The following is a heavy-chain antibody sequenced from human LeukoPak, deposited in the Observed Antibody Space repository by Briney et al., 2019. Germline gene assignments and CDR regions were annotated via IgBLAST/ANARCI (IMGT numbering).Heavy chain of an antibody. J-gene: IGHJ5*02. CDR3: ARGGPCDYVWGSYRSGPHWFDP. V-gene: IGHV4-34*01. Sequence: SETLSLTCAVYGGSFSGYYWSWIRQPPRKGLEWIGEINHSGSTNYNPSPKSRVTISVDTSKNQFSLKLSSVTAADTAVYYCARGGPCDYVWGSYRSGPHWFDPWGQGTLVTVSS. CDR1: GGSFSGYY. CDR2: INHSGST. D-gene: IGHD3-16*02.